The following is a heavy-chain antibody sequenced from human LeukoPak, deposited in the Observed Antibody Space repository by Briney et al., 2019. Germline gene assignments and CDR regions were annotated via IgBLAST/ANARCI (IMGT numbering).Heavy chain of an antibody. Sequence: SETLSLTCTVSGGSISSSSYYWGWIRQPPGKGLEWIGSIYYSGSTYYNPSLKSRVTISVDTSKNQFSLKLSSVTAADTAVYYCARRPGGYYYGSGSYYRPFDYWGQGTLVTVSS. V-gene: IGHV4-39*07. CDR2: IYYSGST. J-gene: IGHJ4*02. CDR3: ARRPGGYYYGSGSYYRPFDY. CDR1: GGSISSSSYY. D-gene: IGHD3-10*01.